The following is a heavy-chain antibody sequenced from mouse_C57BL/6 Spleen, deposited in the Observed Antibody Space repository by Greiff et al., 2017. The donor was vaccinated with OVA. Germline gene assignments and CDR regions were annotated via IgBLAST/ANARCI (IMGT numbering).Heavy chain of an antibody. CDR2: ISSGGSYT. CDR3: ARLPYDSNANYYAMDY. J-gene: IGHJ4*01. V-gene: IGHV5-6*02. Sequence: EVKVEESGGDLVKPGGSLKLSCAASGFTFSSYGMSWVRQTPDKRLEWVATISSGGSYTYYPDSVKGRFTISRDNAKNTLYLQMSSLKSEDTAMYYCARLPYDSNANYYAMDYWGQGTSVTVSS. CDR1: GFTFSSYG. D-gene: IGHD2-4*01.